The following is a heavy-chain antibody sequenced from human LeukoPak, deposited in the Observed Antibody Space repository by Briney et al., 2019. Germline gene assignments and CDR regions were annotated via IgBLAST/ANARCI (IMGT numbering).Heavy chain of an antibody. CDR2: IESDGSEK. Sequence: GGSLRLSCAASGFSLRSYWMSWVRQAPGKGLEWVANIESDGSEKNYADSVKGRFTISRDNAKNSLYLQMDSLRAEDTAVYYCAGGMGWVSDYWGQGTLVTVSS. V-gene: IGHV3-7*03. CDR1: GFSLRSYW. D-gene: IGHD6-19*01. J-gene: IGHJ4*02. CDR3: AGGMGWVSDY.